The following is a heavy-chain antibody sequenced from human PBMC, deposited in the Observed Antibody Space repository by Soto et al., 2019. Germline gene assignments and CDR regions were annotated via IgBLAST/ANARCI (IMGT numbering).Heavy chain of an antibody. Sequence: QVQLQESGSGLVKPSETLSLICTVSGGSVSSGXXXXXXIRQPPGKGLEWIGYISKXXXXSYTPSLKTRLTIXIDXXXXXXXXXXXXXXXADTAVYYCARELVPTILRLSYFDQWGQGTLVTVSS. CDR3: ARELVPTILRLSYFDQ. V-gene: IGHV4-61*01. CDR2: ISKXXXX. CDR1: GGSVSSGXXX. J-gene: IGHJ4*02. D-gene: IGHD2-21*01.